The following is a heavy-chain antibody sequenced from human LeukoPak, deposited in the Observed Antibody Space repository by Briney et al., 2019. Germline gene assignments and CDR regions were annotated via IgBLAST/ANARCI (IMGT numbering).Heavy chain of an antibody. D-gene: IGHD1-20*01. V-gene: IGHV3-33*06. J-gene: IGHJ6*04. Sequence: GGSRRLSCAASGFTFSNYGMHWVRQAPGKGLEWVAVIWYDGSNKYYVDSVKGRFTISRDNSKNTLYLQMNSLRAEDTAVYYCVKDRGNWRFEVDVWGKGTTVTVSS. CDR2: IWYDGSNK. CDR1: GFTFSNYG. CDR3: VKDRGNWRFEVDV.